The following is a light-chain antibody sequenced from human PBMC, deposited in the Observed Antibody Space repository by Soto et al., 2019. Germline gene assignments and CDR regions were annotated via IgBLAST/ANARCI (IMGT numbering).Light chain of an antibody. Sequence: DIQMTQSPSSLSASVGDRVTITCRASQSISTFLNWYQQRPGKAPELLIYAASNLKSGVPSRFSGSGSGTDFALTISSLQPEDFATYYCQQSYRIPPWTFGQGTKVDIK. CDR1: QSISTF. J-gene: IGKJ1*01. CDR3: QQSYRIPPWT. V-gene: IGKV1-39*01. CDR2: AAS.